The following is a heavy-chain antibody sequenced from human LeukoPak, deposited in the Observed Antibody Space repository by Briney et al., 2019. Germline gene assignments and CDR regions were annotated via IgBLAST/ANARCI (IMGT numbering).Heavy chain of an antibody. CDR3: ARGPTYYYDFWSGIDSFDI. Sequence: GGSLRLSCAASGFNFDIYTMHWVRQAPGKGLEYVSTLSHNGRNTYYVDSVKGRFTVSRDNSKNTLYLQMGSLRPEDMAVYYCARGPTYYYDFWSGIDSFDIWGQGTLVTVSS. D-gene: IGHD3-3*01. J-gene: IGHJ3*02. CDR2: LSHNGRNT. V-gene: IGHV3-64*02. CDR1: GFNFDIYT.